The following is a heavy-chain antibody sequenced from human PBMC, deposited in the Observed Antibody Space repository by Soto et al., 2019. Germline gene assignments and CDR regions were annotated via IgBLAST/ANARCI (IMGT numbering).Heavy chain of an antibody. Sequence: ASVKVSCKASGYIFSSYYMHWVRQAPGQGLEWMGIINPSGGSASSAQKFQARVTMTSDTSTSTVYMELSSLRSEDTAVYYCARDELWFGEVSIYGMDVWGQGTTVTVSS. CDR3: ARDELWFGEVSIYGMDV. V-gene: IGHV1-46*01. J-gene: IGHJ6*02. CDR1: GYIFSSYY. D-gene: IGHD3-10*01. CDR2: INPSGGSA.